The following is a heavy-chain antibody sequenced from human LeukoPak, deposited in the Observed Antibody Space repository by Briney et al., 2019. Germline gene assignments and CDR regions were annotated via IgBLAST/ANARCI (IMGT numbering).Heavy chain of an antibody. D-gene: IGHD3-9*01. CDR2: IIPIFGTA. J-gene: IGHJ5*02. CDR3: ARRADDILTGYEWFDP. V-gene: IGHV1-69*13. CDR1: GGTFSSYA. Sequence: AVKVSCKASGGTFSSYAISWVRQAPGQGLEWMGGIIPIFGTANYGQKFQGRVTITADESTSTAYMELSSLRSEDTAVYYCARRADDILTGYEWFDPWGQGTLVTVSS.